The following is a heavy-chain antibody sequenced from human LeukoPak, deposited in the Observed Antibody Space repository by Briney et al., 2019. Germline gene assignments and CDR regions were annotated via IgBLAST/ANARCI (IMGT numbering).Heavy chain of an antibody. D-gene: IGHD1-26*01. CDR2: ISSNGGST. CDR3: ARDREGATDY. Sequence: PGGSLRLSCAASGFTFSSYAMHWVRQAPGKGLEYVSAISSNGGSTYYANSVKGRFTIPRDNSKNTLYLQMGSLRAEDMAVYYCARDREGATDYWGQGTLVTVSS. J-gene: IGHJ4*02. V-gene: IGHV3-64*01. CDR1: GFTFSSYA.